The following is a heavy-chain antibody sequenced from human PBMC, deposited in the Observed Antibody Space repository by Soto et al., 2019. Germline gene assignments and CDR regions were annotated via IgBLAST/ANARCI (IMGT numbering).Heavy chain of an antibody. CDR2: IWYDGSNK. D-gene: IGHD6-13*01. CDR1: GFTFSSYG. J-gene: IGHJ6*02. V-gene: IGHV3-33*01. CDR3: ARGRLEQLVHYYYGMDV. Sequence: GGSLRLSCAASGFTFSSYGMHWVRQAPGKGLEWVAVIWYDGSNKYFADSVKGRFTISRDNSKNTLYLQMNSLRAEDTAVYYCARGRLEQLVHYYYGMDVWGQGTTVTVSS.